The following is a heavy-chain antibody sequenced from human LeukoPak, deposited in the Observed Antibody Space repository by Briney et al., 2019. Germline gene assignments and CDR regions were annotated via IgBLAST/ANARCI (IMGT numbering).Heavy chain of an antibody. D-gene: IGHD3-3*01. CDR3: AREKGITIFGVAKEAFDI. Sequence: GASVKVSCKASGGTFSSHAISWVRQAPGQGLEWMGGIIPIFGTANYAQKFQGRVTITADESTSTAYMELSSLRSEDTAVYYCAREKGITIFGVAKEAFDIWGQGTMVTVSS. CDR1: GGTFSSHA. V-gene: IGHV1-69*13. J-gene: IGHJ3*02. CDR2: IIPIFGTA.